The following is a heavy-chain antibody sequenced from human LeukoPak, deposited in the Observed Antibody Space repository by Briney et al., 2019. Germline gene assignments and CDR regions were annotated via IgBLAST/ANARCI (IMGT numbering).Heavy chain of an antibody. V-gene: IGHV3-21*01. CDR3: ARGRGSWYGVYFDY. J-gene: IGHJ4*02. D-gene: IGHD6-13*01. Sequence: GGSLRLSCAASGFIFSSYTINWVRQAPGKGLEWVSSISGNSNYIYYADSVKGRFTISRDSAKSSLYLQMNSLRTEDMAVYYCARGRGSWYGVYFDYWGQGTLVTVSS. CDR2: ISGNSNYI. CDR1: GFIFSSYT.